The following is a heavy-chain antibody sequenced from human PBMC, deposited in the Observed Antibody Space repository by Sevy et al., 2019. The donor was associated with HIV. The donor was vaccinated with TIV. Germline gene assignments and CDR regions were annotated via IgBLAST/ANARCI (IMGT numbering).Heavy chain of an antibody. J-gene: IGHJ5*02. D-gene: IGHD4-17*01. Sequence: GGSLRLSCAASGFTFSSYACHWVRQAPGKGLEWVSIIAYDGTNKYYADSVKGRFTVSRDNSKSTLYLQMNSLRTEDTAVYYCARDQHDYAGNLRTGWFDPWGQGTLVTVSS. V-gene: IGHV3-30-3*01. CDR2: IAYDGTNK. CDR1: GFTFSSYA. CDR3: ARDQHDYAGNLRTGWFDP.